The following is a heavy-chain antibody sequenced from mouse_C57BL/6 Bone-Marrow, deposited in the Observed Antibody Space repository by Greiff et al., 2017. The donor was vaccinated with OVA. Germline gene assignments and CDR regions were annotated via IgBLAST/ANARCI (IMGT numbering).Heavy chain of an antibody. Sequence: QVQLKQPGAELVKPGASVKMSCKASGYTFTSYWITWVKQRPGQGLEWIGDIYPGSGSTNYNEKFKSKATLTVDTSSSTAYMQLSSLTSEDSAVYYCAREGWDEDYYAMDYWGQGTSVTVSS. V-gene: IGHV1-55*01. CDR3: AREGWDEDYYAMDY. CDR1: GYTFTSYW. D-gene: IGHD4-1*01. J-gene: IGHJ4*01. CDR2: IYPGSGST.